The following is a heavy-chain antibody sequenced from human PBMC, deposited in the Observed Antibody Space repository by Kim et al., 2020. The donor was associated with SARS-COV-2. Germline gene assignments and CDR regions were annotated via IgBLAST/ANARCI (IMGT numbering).Heavy chain of an antibody. CDR3: ARIYCSGGSCYLGWFDP. J-gene: IGHJ5*02. CDR2: INPGDSDT. D-gene: IGHD2-15*01. CDR1: GYSFTSYL. V-gene: IGHV5-51*01. Sequence: VESLKISCKGSGYSFTSYLIGWVRQMPGKGLEWMGIINPGDSDTRYSPSFQGQVTISADKSIDTAYLQWTSLKASDTAMYYCARIYCSGGSCYLGWFDPWGQGTLVTVSS.